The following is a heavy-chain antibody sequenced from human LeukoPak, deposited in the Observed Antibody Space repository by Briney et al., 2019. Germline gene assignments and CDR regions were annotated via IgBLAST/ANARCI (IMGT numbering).Heavy chain of an antibody. V-gene: IGHV3-43*01. CDR1: GFTFDDYT. CDR2: ISWDGGST. Sequence: PGGSLRLSCAASGFTFDDYTMHWVRHAPGKGLEWVSLISWDGGSTYYADSVKGRFTISRDNSKNSLYLQMNSLRTEDTALYYCAKDAAPGIQLWYCYMDVWGKGTTVTVSS. CDR3: AKDAAPGIQLWYCYMDV. J-gene: IGHJ6*03. D-gene: IGHD5-18*01.